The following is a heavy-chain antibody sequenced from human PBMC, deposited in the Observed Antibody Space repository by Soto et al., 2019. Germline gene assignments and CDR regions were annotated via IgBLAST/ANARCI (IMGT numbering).Heavy chain of an antibody. J-gene: IGHJ5*02. V-gene: IGHV2-5*02. Sequence: QITLKESGPTLLEPTQTLTLTCSFSGFSLTSSGVGVGWLRQAPEKALECLGIIYWDGDRRYNPSLRQRLTITKDTSKNQVVLTMTYMEPVDTATYYGAHRVPYNSYWDVGWFDPWGQGTLVTVS. CDR3: AHRVPYNSYWDVGWFDP. CDR1: GFSLTSSGVG. CDR2: IYWDGDR. D-gene: IGHD1-20*01.